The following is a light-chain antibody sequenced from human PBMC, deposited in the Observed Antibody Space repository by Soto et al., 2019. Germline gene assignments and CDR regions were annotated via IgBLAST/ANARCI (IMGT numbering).Light chain of an antibody. Sequence: AIRMTQSPSSFSASTGDRVTITCRASQGISSYLAWYQQKPGKAPKLLIYAASTLQSGVPSRFSGSGSGTDFTLTISCLQSEDFATYYCQQYYSYPFVYTFGQGTKLEIK. CDR2: AAS. J-gene: IGKJ2*01. CDR3: QQYYSYPFVYT. CDR1: QGISSY. V-gene: IGKV1-8*01.